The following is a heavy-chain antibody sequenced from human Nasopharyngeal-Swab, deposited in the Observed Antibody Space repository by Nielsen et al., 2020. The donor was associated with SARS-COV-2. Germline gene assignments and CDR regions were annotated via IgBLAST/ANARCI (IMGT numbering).Heavy chain of an antibody. CDR1: GYSFTSYW. V-gene: IGHV5-51*01. CDR3: ATAEGLSTVTTGIAFDI. D-gene: IGHD4-17*01. CDR2: IYPGDSDT. J-gene: IGHJ3*02. Sequence: GESLKISCKGSGYSFTSYWIGWVRQMPGKGLEWMGIIYPGDSDTRYSPSFQGQVTISADKSISTAYLQWSSLKASDTAMYYCATAEGLSTVTTGIAFDIWGQGTVVTVSS.